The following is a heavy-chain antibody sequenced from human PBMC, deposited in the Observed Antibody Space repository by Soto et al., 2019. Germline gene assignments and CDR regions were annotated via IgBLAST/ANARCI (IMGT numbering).Heavy chain of an antibody. Sequence: PSETLYLTCAVSGDSISSGNWWTWVRQTPQRGLEYIGEIFHDGTANYYPSFERRVAISVDTSKNQFSLKLTSVTAADTAIYFCARLVYYTRLHHMLFAFRGQRALVTGSA. J-gene: IGHJ4*02. CDR1: GDSISSGNW. D-gene: IGHD3-3*01. CDR2: IFHDGTA. CDR3: ARLVYYTRLHHMLFAF. V-gene: IGHV4-4*02.